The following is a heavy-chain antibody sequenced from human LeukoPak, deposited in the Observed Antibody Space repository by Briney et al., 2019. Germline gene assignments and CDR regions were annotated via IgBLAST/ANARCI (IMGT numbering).Heavy chain of an antibody. CDR1: GFTFSSYW. J-gene: IGHJ5*02. D-gene: IGHD1-26*01. CDR2: IKKDGSAK. CDR3: ARSLVVGATYPYH. V-gene: IGHV3-7*01. Sequence: AGSLRLSCAASGFTFSSYWMSWVRQAPGKGLEWVANIKKDGSAKYYADSVKGRIIISGTNAKNLPFQLWSSLGAEDTVEYYCARSLVVGATYPYHWGQGTLVTVSS.